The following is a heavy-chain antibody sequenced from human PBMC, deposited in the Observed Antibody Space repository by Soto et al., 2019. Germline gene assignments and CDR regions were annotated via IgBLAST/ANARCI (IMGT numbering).Heavy chain of an antibody. CDR1: DGSISSRY. V-gene: IGHV4-59*11. CDR3: ERMLGPGLSVYYFDY. J-gene: IGHJ4*02. CDR2: IYYSGTT. Sequence: SETLSLTCNVSDGSISSRYWTWIRQPPGKGLDWIGYIYYSGTTNYNPSLKGRATISLDTSKNQFSLKLKSVSAADTAVYYCERMLGPGLSVYYFDYWGQGALVTVS. D-gene: IGHD6-19*01.